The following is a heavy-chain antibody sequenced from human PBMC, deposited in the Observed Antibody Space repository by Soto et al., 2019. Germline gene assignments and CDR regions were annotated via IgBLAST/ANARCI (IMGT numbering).Heavy chain of an antibody. D-gene: IGHD3-10*01. CDR1: GGSISSYY. Sequence: QVQLQESGPGLVKPSETLSLSCTVSGGSISSYYWSWFRQSPGKRMEWIGYVHHSWGSSYNPSLQSRVAISLDASKSQFSLKVISVTATDPAVYYCARQGFGPLHGLVDVWGQGTTVTVSS. V-gene: IGHV4-59*08. CDR2: VHHSWGS. J-gene: IGHJ6*02. CDR3: ARQGFGPLHGLVDV.